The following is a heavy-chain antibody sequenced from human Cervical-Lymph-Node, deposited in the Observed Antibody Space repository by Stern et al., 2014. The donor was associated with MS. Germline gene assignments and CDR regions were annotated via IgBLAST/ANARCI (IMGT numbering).Heavy chain of an antibody. D-gene: IGHD3-3*01. CDR3: ARAIFGVNTAAMAPDAFDT. CDR1: GFTVSNNY. CDR2: IYTDDST. J-gene: IGHJ3*02. V-gene: IGHV3-53*01. Sequence: VQLVESGGGLIQPGGSLRLSCAAPGFTVSNNYMSWVRPAPGKGLGWVSLIYTDDSTYYAGSVKGRFTISRDSSKNKLFLQMNSLRAEDTAVYYCARAIFGVNTAAMAPDAFDTWGQGTMVTVSS.